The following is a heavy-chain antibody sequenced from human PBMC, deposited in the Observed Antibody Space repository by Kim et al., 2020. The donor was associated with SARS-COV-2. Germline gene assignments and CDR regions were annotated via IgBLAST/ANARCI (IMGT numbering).Heavy chain of an antibody. CDR1: GFTFSSYS. V-gene: IGHV3-21*01. CDR3: ARGRLNYYGMDV. Sequence: GGSLRLSCAASGFTFSSYSMNWVRQAPGKGLEWVSSISSSSSYIYYADSVKGRFTISRDNAKNSLYLQMNSLRAEDTAVYYCARGRLNYYGMDVWGQGTTVTVSS. CDR2: ISSSSSYI. J-gene: IGHJ6*02. D-gene: IGHD6-25*01.